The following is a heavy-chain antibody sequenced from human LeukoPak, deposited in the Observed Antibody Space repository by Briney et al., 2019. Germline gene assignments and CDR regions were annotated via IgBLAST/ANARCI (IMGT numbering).Heavy chain of an antibody. J-gene: IGHJ6*02. D-gene: IGHD6-13*01. CDR2: ISYDGSNK. V-gene: IGHV3-30*18. CDR3: AKDQSRMDV. CDR1: GFPFSSYG. Sequence: GGSLRLSCAASGFPFSSYGMHWVRQAPGKGLEWVAVISYDGSNKYYADSVKGRFTISRDNSKNTLYLQMNSLRAEDTAVYYCAKDQSRMDVWGQGTTVTVSS.